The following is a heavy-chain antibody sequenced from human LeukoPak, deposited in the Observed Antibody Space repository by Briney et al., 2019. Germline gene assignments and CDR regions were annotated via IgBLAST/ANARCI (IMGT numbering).Heavy chain of an antibody. CDR3: ASHGMDV. J-gene: IGHJ6*02. CDR2: ISDSGGST. Sequence: GGSLRLSCAVSGITLSNYGMSWVRQAPGKGLEWVAGISDSGGSTKYADSVKGRFTISRDNPKNTLFLQMNSLRVEDTAIYHCASHGMDVWGQGTTVTVSS. V-gene: IGHV3-23*01. CDR1: GITLSNYG.